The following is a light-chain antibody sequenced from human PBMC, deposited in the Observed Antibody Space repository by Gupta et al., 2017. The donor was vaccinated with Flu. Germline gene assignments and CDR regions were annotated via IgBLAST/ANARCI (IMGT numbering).Light chain of an antibody. Sequence: GTLALSPGERATLSCKASQSISSSFLVWYQQKPGQSPRLLIYGASNRATGIPDRFSGSGSGTDFTLTISRLEPEDFAVYYCQQYDSSPWTFGQGTKVEIK. CDR2: GAS. J-gene: IGKJ1*01. CDR3: QQYDSSPWT. V-gene: IGKV3-20*01. CDR1: QSISSSF.